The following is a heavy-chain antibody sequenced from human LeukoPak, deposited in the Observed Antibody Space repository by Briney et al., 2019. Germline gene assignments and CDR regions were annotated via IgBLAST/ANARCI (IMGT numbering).Heavy chain of an antibody. J-gene: IGHJ4*02. CDR3: ARYPPTAMVPFDY. CDR2: ISSSSSYI. V-gene: IGHV3-21*01. D-gene: IGHD5-18*01. CDR1: GFTFSSYS. Sequence: GGSLRLSCAASGFTFSSYSMNWVRQAPGKGLEWVSSISSSSSYIYYADSVKGRFTISRDNAKNSLYLQMNSLRAEDTAVYYCARYPPTAMVPFDYWGQGTLVTVSS.